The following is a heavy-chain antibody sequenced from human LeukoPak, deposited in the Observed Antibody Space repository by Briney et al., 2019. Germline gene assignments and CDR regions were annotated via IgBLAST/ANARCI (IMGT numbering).Heavy chain of an antibody. CDR1: GYTFTSYA. CDR3: ASDPGYGDYDEYFQH. CDR2: INAGNGNT. Sequence: ASVKVSCKASGYTFTSYAMHWVRQAPGQRLEWMGWINAGNGNTKYSQKFQGRVTITRDTSASTAYMELSSLRSEDTAVYYCASDPGYGDYDEYFQHWGQGTLVTVSS. D-gene: IGHD4-17*01. J-gene: IGHJ1*01. V-gene: IGHV1-3*01.